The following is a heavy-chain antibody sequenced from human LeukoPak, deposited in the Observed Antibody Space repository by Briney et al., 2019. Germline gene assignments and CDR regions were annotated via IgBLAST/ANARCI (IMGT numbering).Heavy chain of an antibody. D-gene: IGHD1-26*01. CDR1: GDSVSSNSAS. V-gene: IGHV6-1*01. CDR3: ARLASGNDRDY. J-gene: IGHJ4*02. CDR2: TFYTSKWNN. Sequence: SQTLSLTCAISGDSVSSNSASWNWFRQSPSRGLEWLGRTFYTSKWNNDYAVSVKSRITINPDTSKNQFSLQLNPVTPEDAAVYYCARLASGNDRDYWGQGTLVTVSS.